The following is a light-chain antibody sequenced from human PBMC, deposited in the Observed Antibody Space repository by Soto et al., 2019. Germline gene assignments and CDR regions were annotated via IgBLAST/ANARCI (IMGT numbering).Light chain of an antibody. V-gene: IGLV2-14*01. J-gene: IGLJ2*01. CDR2: DVS. Sequence: QSVLTQPASVSGSPGQSITISCTGTNSDVGAYNYVSWYQQHPGKAPKLMIYDVSNRPSGVSNRFSGSKSGNTASLTISGLRAEDAADYYCSSYTSSSTRVFGGGTKLTVL. CDR3: SSYTSSSTRV. CDR1: NSDVGAYNY.